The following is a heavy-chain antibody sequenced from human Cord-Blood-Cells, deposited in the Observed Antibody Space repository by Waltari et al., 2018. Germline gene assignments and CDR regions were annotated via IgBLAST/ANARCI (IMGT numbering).Heavy chain of an antibody. CDR2: INHSGSI. J-gene: IGHJ4*02. D-gene: IGHD3-3*01. CDR1: GGSFSGYY. V-gene: IGHV4-34*01. Sequence: QVQLQQWGAGLLKPSETLSLTCAVYGGSFSGYYWSWIRQPPGKGLEWIGEINHSGSINSNPSRKSRVTISVDTSKNQFSLKLGSVTAADTAVYYCARNYDFWSGYVYYWGQGTLVTVSS. CDR3: ARNYDFWSGYVYY.